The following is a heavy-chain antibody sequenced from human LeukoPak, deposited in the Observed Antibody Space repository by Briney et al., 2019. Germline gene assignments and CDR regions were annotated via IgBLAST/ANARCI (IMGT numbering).Heavy chain of an antibody. V-gene: IGHV3-21*01. CDR3: ARDSRNIGQNFDY. Sequence: GGSLRLSCAASEVTFSTYTMTWVRQAPGKGLEWVSSISSSSSYIYYADSVKGRFTISRDNAKNSLYLQMNSLRAEDTAVYYCARDSRNIGQNFDYWGQGTLVTVSS. CDR1: EVTFSTYT. CDR2: ISSSSSYI. J-gene: IGHJ4*02. D-gene: IGHD2/OR15-2a*01.